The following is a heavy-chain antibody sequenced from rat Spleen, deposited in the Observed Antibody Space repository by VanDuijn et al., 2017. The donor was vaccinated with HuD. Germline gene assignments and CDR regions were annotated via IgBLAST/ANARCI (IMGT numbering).Heavy chain of an antibody. CDR3: ARSDYSSPYYFDY. J-gene: IGHJ2*01. CDR2: IWGNGDT. Sequence: QVQLKESGPGLVQPSQTLSLTCTVSGFSLSNYGVIWVRQPPGKGLEWMGVIWGNGDTNYNSALKSRLSISRDTSKSQVFLKMNSLQTDDTAMYFCARSDYSSPYYFDYWGQGVMVTVSS. D-gene: IGHD1-2*01. V-gene: IGHV2-13*01. CDR1: GFSLSNYG.